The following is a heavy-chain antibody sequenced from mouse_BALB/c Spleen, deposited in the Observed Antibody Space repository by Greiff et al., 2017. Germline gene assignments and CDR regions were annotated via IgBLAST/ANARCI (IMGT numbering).Heavy chain of an antibody. CDR3: ALYGNYPSAMDY. CDR2: IDPENGNT. CDR1: GFNIKDYY. D-gene: IGHD2-1*01. J-gene: IGHJ4*01. V-gene: IGHV14-1*02. Sequence: VQLKQSGAELVRPGALVKLSCKASGFNIKDYYMHWVKQRPEQGLEWIGWIDPENGNTIYDPKFQGKASITADTSSNTAYLQLSSLTSEDTAVYYCALYGNYPSAMDYWGQGTSVTVSS.